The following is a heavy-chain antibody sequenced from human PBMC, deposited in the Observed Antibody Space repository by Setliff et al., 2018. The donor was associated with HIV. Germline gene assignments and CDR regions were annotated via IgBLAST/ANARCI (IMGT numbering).Heavy chain of an antibody. Sequence: ASVKVSCKSSGYTFTAHHIHWVRQAPGQGPEWMGWIIPKSGETSYAEKFRGRVTMTRDTSLSTAYMELSWLTSDDTAVYYCARPTSGWSGGSRFDPWGQGTLVTVSS. CDR1: GYTFTAHH. CDR2: IIPKSGET. D-gene: IGHD6-19*01. V-gene: IGHV1-2*02. CDR3: ARPTSGWSGGSRFDP. J-gene: IGHJ5*02.